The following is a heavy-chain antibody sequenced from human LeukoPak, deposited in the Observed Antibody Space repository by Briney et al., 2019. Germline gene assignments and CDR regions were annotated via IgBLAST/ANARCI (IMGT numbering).Heavy chain of an antibody. D-gene: IGHD4-11*01. J-gene: IGHJ4*02. CDR3: ATDDYRGLGY. CDR2: INMVGSHT. Sequence: SGGSLRLSCTASGITFTNYWMHWVRQAPGKGLVWVSHINMVGSHTTYADSVKGRFTISRDNANSTLYLQLNSLRAEDTAVYYCATDDYRGLGYWGQGTLVTVSS. V-gene: IGHV3-74*01. CDR1: GITFTNYW.